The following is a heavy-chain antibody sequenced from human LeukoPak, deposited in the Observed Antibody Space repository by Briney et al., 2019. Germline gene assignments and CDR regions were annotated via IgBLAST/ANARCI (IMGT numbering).Heavy chain of an antibody. Sequence: GGSLRLSCAASGFTFSSYGMHWVRQAPGKGLEWVAVIWYDGSNKYYADSVKGRFTISRDNAKNTLYLQMNSLRVEDTAVYYCTTVTYYNSRAPGDYWGQGTLVTVSS. V-gene: IGHV3-33*03. CDR1: GFTFSSYG. D-gene: IGHD3-10*01. CDR2: IWYDGSNK. J-gene: IGHJ4*02. CDR3: TTVTYYNSRAPGDY.